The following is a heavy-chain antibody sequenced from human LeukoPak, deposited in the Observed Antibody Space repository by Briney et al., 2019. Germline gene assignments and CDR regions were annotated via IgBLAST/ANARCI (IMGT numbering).Heavy chain of an antibody. D-gene: IGHD1-26*01. V-gene: IGHV3-23*01. Sequence: PGGSLRLSCVTPVFMFSAYAMSWVRQAPRKGLEWVSIISGSGERTYYAYSVRGRFTVSRDNSKNTLYLQMKSLRAEDTAVYYCVSQSYSGSDNFYFHYWGQGTLVAVSS. J-gene: IGHJ4*02. CDR1: VFMFSAYA. CDR3: VSQSYSGSDNFYFHY. CDR2: ISGSGERT.